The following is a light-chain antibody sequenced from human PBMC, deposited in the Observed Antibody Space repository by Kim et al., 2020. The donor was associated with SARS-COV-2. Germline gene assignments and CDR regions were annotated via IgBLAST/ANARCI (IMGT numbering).Light chain of an antibody. CDR2: DAS. CDR1: QDISNY. CDR3: QHYDNLPPIT. J-gene: IGKJ5*01. V-gene: IGKV1-33*01. Sequence: DIQMTQSPSSLSASVGDIVTITCQASQDISNYLNWYQQKPGKAPKLLIYDASNLETGVPSRFSGSGSGTDFTFTIISLQPEDIATYYCQHYDNLPPITFGQGTRLEIK.